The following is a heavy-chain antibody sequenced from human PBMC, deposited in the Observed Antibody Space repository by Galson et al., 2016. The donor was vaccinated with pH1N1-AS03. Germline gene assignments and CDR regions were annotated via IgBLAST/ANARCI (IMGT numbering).Heavy chain of an antibody. CDR3: ARGRVFDDSYCGLDV. V-gene: IGHV3-30*09. D-gene: IGHD3-10*02. CDR2: ISFESSNK. J-gene: IGHJ6*02. CDR1: GFDVSRSP. Sequence: SLRLSCATSGFDVSRSPMHWVRQAPGKGLEWVSVISFESSNKRYADSVEGRLVISRDNSNNMVYLQMNSLRSEDSAVYYCARGRVFDDSYCGLDVWGQGTTVIVSS.